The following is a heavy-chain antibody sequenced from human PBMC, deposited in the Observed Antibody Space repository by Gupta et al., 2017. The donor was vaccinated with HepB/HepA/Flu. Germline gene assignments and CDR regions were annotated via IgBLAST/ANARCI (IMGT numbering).Heavy chain of an antibody. CDR1: GFSLSTSGMC. D-gene: IGHD3-22*01. J-gene: IGHJ5*02. V-gene: IGHV2-70*01. Sequence: QVTLRESGPALVKPTQTLTLTCTFSGFSLSTSGMCVSWIRQPPGKALEWLALIDWDDDKYYSTSLKTRLTISKDTSKNQVVLTMTNMDPVETATYYCARTAYYYDSSGDWGGPFDPWGQGTLVTVYS. CDR3: ARTAYYYDSSGDWGGPFDP. CDR2: IDWDDDK.